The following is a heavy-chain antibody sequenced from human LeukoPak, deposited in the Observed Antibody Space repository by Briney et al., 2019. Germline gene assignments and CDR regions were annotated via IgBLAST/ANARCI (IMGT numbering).Heavy chain of an antibody. V-gene: IGHV3-9*01. CDR2: ISWNSGSI. J-gene: IGHJ5*02. CDR1: GFTFDDYA. D-gene: IGHD2-15*01. Sequence: GGSLRLSCAASGFTFDDYAMHWVRQAPGKGLEWVSGISWNSGSIGYADSVKGRFTISRDNAKNSLYLQMNSLRAEDTALYYCAKDILGLSSGATDRWGQGTLVTVSS. CDR3: AKDILGLSSGATDR.